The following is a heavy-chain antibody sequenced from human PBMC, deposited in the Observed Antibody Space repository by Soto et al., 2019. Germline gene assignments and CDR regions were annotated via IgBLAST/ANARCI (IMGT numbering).Heavy chain of an antibody. Sequence: PGGSLRLSCAASGFTFSSYAMSWVRQAPGKGLEWVSAISGSGGSTYYADSVEGRFTISRDNSKNTLYLQMNSLRAEDTAVYYCAKVGSSGGPAKYLFWGQGTLVTVSS. V-gene: IGHV3-23*01. J-gene: IGHJ4*02. CDR1: GFTFSSYA. D-gene: IGHD2-15*01. CDR2: ISGSGGST. CDR3: AKVGSSGGPAKYLF.